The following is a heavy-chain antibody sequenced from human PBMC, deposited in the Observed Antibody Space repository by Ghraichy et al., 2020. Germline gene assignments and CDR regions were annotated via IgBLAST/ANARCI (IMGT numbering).Heavy chain of an antibody. CDR3: ASQDCGTSCYGGVLDY. V-gene: IGHV3-7*01. J-gene: IGHJ4*02. D-gene: IGHD2-2*01. CDR2: IEQDGSET. Sequence: GGSLRLSCAVSGFTFSSYYMSWVRQAPGKGLEWVASIEQDGSETYYVDSVKGRFTISRDNAKNSLYLQMNSLRAEDTAVYYCASQDCGTSCYGGVLDYWGEGSLVTVTS. CDR1: GFTFSSYY.